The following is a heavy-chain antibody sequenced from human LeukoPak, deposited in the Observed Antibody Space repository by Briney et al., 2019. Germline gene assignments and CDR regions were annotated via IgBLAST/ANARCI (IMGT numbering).Heavy chain of an antibody. D-gene: IGHD6-13*01. CDR2: IWYDGSNK. J-gene: IGHJ3*02. Sequence: RGSLRLSCAASGFTFSNYGMHWVRQAPGKGVEWVAVIWYDGSNKFYAHSVKGRFTISSDNSKTTLYLQMKSLRAEDTAVYYCARGLLVSSSWVGAFDIWGQGTMVTVSS. V-gene: IGHV3-33*01. CDR1: GFTFSNYG. CDR3: ARGLLVSSSWVGAFDI.